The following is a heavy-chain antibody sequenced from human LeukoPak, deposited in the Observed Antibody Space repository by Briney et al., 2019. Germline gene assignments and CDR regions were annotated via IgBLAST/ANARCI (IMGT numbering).Heavy chain of an antibody. CDR3: ARHPKYSSSWYSFDY. D-gene: IGHD6-13*01. V-gene: IGHV4-59*08. Sequence: SETLSLTCTVSGGSISSYYWSWIRQPPGKGLGWIGYIYYSGSTNYNPPLKSRVTISVDTSKNQFSLKLSSVTAADTAVYYCARHPKYSSSWYSFDYWGQGTLVTVSS. CDR1: GGSISSYY. CDR2: IYYSGST. J-gene: IGHJ4*02.